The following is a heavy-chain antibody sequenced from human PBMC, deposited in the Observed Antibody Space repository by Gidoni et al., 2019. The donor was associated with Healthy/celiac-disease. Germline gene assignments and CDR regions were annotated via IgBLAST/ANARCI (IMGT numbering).Heavy chain of an antibody. CDR3: ARVGGIVVVPAAMGWFDP. Sequence: QVQLVQSCAEAKKPGSSVKVSCKAPGGTFSSYTISWVRQAPGQGLEWIGRISRILGIANYAQKFQGRVTITADKSTSTAYMELSSLRSEDTAVYYCARVGGIVVVPAAMGWFDPWGQGTLVTVSS. D-gene: IGHD2-2*01. CDR2: ISRILGIA. V-gene: IGHV1-69*02. CDR1: GGTFSSYT. J-gene: IGHJ5*02.